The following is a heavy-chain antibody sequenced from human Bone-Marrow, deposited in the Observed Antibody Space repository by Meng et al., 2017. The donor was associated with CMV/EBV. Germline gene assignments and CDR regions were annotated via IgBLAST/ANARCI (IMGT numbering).Heavy chain of an antibody. V-gene: IGHV1-18*01. Sequence: ASVKVSCKASGYTFTSYGISWVRQAPGQGLEWMGWISANNGNTNYAQKLQGRVTMTTDTSTSTAYMELRSLRSDDTAVYYCARDINNYCSSTSCYGGGYYWGQGTLVTVSS. D-gene: IGHD2-2*01. J-gene: IGHJ4*02. CDR2: ISANNGNT. CDR3: ARDINNYCSSTSCYGGGYY. CDR1: GYTFTSYG.